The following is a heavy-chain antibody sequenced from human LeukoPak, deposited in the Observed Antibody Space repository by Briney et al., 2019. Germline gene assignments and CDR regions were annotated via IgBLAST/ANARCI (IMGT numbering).Heavy chain of an antibody. Sequence: GGSLRLSCAASGFTFSSYGMHWVRQAPGKGLEWVAVISYDGNNKYYADSVKGRFTISGDSSKNTVYLQMNSLRPEDTAVYYCAKEPRGHFDFDYWGQGTLVTVSS. CDR3: AKEPRGHFDFDY. CDR2: ISYDGNNK. J-gene: IGHJ4*02. V-gene: IGHV3-30*18. D-gene: IGHD1-26*01. CDR1: GFTFSSYG.